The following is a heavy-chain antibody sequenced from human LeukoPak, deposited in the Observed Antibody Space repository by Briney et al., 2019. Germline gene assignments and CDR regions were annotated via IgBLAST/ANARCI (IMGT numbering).Heavy chain of an antibody. CDR2: IHPNGGGT. D-gene: IGHD6-13*01. Sequence: ASVKVSCKASGYTFTDSYIHWVRQAPGQGLEWMGLIHPNGGGTNYPQAFQGRVTMTRDTSISTAYMELSRLRSDDTAVYYCARDLDSSSWPYYYYYMDVWGKGTTVTVSS. CDR1: GYTFTDSY. CDR3: ARDLDSSSWPYYYYYMDV. J-gene: IGHJ6*03. V-gene: IGHV1-2*02.